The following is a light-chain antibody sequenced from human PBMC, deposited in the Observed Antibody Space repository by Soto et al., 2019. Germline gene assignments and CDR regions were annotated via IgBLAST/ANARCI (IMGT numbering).Light chain of an antibody. V-gene: IGLV1-47*02. CDR3: AAWDDSVRGVV. CDR2: SHN. J-gene: IGLJ2*01. Sequence: QSVLTQPPSASGTPGQRVTISCSGGSSNIGRDYVYWYQQLPGAAPKLLMYSHNNRPAGVPDRFSASTSGTSASLAISGLRPEDEGDYHCAAWDDSVRGVVFGGGTKLTVL. CDR1: SSNIGRDY.